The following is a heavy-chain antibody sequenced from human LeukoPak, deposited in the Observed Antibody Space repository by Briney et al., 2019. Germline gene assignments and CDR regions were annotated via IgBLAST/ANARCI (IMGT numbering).Heavy chain of an antibody. D-gene: IGHD2-2*01. Sequence: EASVKVSCKASGYTFTSYGISWVRQAPGQGLEWMGWISAYNGNTNYAQKLQGRVTMTTDTSTSTAYMELRSLRSDDTAVYYCARVSFGGGGLHYCSSTSCYSPGPDYWGQGTLVTVSS. CDR3: ARVSFGGGGLHYCSSTSCYSPGPDY. CDR2: ISAYNGNT. CDR1: GYTFTSYG. J-gene: IGHJ4*02. V-gene: IGHV1-18*01.